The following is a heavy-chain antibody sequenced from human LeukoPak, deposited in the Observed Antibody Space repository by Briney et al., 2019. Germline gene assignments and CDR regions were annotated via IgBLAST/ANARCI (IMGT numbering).Heavy chain of an antibody. CDR2: IYYSGST. J-gene: IGHJ4*02. D-gene: IGHD5-18*01. Sequence: SESLSLTCTVSGGSISSYYWSWIRQPPGKGLEWIGYIYYSGSTNYNPSLKSRVTISVDTSKNQFSLKLSSVTAADTAVYYCARLTWDTTMVRYYFDFWGQGTLVTVSS. CDR1: GGSISSYY. V-gene: IGHV4-59*08. CDR3: ARLTWDTTMVRYYFDF.